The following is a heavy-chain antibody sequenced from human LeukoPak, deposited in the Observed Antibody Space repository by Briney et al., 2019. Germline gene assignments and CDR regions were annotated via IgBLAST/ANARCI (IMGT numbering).Heavy chain of an antibody. D-gene: IGHD1-26*01. Sequence: ASVKVSCKTSGYVFTAYYMNWVRQARGQGLEWMGWIDPNSGATKFAQNFQGRVTMTSDTSISTAYVELNKLRSDDTAIYYCARGGRWDDFDDWGQGTLVTVSS. J-gene: IGHJ4*02. CDR3: ARGGRWDDFDD. V-gene: IGHV1-2*02. CDR1: GYVFTAYY. CDR2: IDPNSGAT.